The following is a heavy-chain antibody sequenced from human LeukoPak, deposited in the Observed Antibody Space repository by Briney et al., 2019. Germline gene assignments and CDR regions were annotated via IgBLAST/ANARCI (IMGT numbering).Heavy chain of an antibody. V-gene: IGHV1-2*02. CDR1: GYTFTGYY. Sequence: VASVTVSCKASGYTFTGYYMHWVRQAPGQGLEWMGWINPNSGGTSYAQKFQGRVTMTRDTSISTAYMELSRLRSDDTAVYYCAREGGGSSYYFDYWGQGTLVTVSS. CDR2: INPNSGGT. D-gene: IGHD2-15*01. J-gene: IGHJ4*02. CDR3: AREGGGSSYYFDY.